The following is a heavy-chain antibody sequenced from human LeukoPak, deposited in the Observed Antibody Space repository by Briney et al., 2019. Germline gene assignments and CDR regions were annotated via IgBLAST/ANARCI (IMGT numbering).Heavy chain of an antibody. Sequence: PSETLSLTCAVYIDSFSNYHWNWIRQTPAKGMEWIGEVNESGGTNISPSLRSRVILSVDTSKNQFSLKMTSMTAADTAIYYCWLEKVVAAYFDSWGQGTLVTVSS. J-gene: IGHJ4*02. CDR2: VNESGGT. D-gene: IGHD2-15*01. CDR1: IDSFSNYH. CDR3: WLEKVVAAYFDS. V-gene: IGHV4-34*03.